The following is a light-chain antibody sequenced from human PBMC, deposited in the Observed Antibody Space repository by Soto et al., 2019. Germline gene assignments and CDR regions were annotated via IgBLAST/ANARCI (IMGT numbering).Light chain of an antibody. CDR3: QQRSSWPRVS. CDR2: DAS. V-gene: IGKV3-11*01. CDR1: QSVSRY. Sequence: EIVLTQSPATLSLSPGESATLSCRASQSVSRYLGWYQQKPGQAPRLLIYDASIRAIGVPARFRGGGSGTDFTLTIPSLAPEDFAVYYCQQRSSWPRVSFGGGTKVEVK. J-gene: IGKJ4*01.